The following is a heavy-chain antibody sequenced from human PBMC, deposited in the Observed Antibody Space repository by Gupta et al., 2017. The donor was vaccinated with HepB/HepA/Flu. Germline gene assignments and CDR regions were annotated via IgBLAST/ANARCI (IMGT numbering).Heavy chain of an antibody. CDR1: GGSISSINW. J-gene: IGHJ6*02. D-gene: IGHD3-3*01. CDR3: ERSVDVDDPKNFYRGMDV. CDR2: SYYSGTT. V-gene: IGHV4-4*02. Sequence: QVQLQESGPGLVKPSGTLSLTCAVSGGSISSINWWSWVRQPPGKGLEWIGESYYSGTTNYNKSRKRRGTIAVDKSKKQVARKLSSVTAAETDVSDCERSVDVDDPKNFYRGMDVGGQGTTVTVSS.